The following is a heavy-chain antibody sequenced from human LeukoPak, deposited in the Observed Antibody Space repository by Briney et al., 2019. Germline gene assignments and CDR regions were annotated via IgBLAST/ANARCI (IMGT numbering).Heavy chain of an antibody. CDR1: GDSISSGAYY. D-gene: IGHD6-13*01. J-gene: IGHJ4*02. Sequence: SETLSLTCTVSGDSISSGAYYWSWIRQPPGKGLEWIGYISHSGITYYNPSLKSRVTISLNTSRNQFSLNLSSVSAADTAVFHCARARPYSSSWYYFDYWGQGTLVTVSS. CDR2: ISHSGIT. CDR3: ARARPYSSSWYYFDY. V-gene: IGHV4-30-4*08.